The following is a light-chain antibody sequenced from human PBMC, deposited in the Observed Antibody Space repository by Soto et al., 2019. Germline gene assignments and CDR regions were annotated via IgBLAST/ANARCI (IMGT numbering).Light chain of an antibody. J-gene: IGLJ6*01. CDR2: EVS. V-gene: IGLV2-14*01. Sequence: QSVLTQPASVSGSHGQSITISCTGTSSDVGGYNYVSWYQQHPGKAPKLMIYEVSNRPSGVSNRFSFSKSGNTTSLTISALLADYQSDYYCNSYRTTSTPDLFGTGTNVTVL. CDR1: SSDVGGYNY. CDR3: NSYRTTSTPDL.